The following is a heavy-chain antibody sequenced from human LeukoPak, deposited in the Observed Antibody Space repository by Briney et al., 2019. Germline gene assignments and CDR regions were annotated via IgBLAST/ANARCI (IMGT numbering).Heavy chain of an antibody. CDR3: ASNYGSGSYGEMSPFDY. CDR2: IYSGGST. J-gene: IGHJ4*02. Sequence: GGSLRLSCAASGVTVSSNYMSWVRKAPGKGLEWVSVIYSGGSTYYADSVKGRFTISRDNSKNTLYLQMNSLRAEDTAVYYCASNYGSGSYGEMSPFDYWGQGTLVTVSS. D-gene: IGHD3-10*01. CDR1: GVTVSSNY. V-gene: IGHV3-53*01.